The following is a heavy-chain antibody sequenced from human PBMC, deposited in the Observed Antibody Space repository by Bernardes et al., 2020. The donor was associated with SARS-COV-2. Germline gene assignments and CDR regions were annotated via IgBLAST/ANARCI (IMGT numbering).Heavy chain of an antibody. Sequence: SEPLSLTCAVSGGSISSSNWWSCVLQPPGKGLEWIGEIYHSGSTNYNPSLKSRVTISVDKSKNQFSLKLSSVTAADTAVYYCARRRLGNNGMDVWGQGTTVTVSS. V-gene: IGHV4-4*02. D-gene: IGHD3-16*01. J-gene: IGHJ6*02. CDR2: IYHSGST. CDR3: ARRRLGNNGMDV. CDR1: GGSISSSNW.